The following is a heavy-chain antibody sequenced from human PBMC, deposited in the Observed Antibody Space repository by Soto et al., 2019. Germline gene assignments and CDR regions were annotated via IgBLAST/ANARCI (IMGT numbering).Heavy chain of an antibody. D-gene: IGHD5-18*01. V-gene: IGHV3-7*01. CDR1: GFMFSAYW. Sequence: GVSLRLSFAASGFMFSAYWMSWFRQAPGKGLEWVANIHGDGGKIYYVDSVKGRFTISRDNAKRSLYLQMNSLRAEDTAVYYCAREGYGGYTYGPGEDWGQGALVT. CDR2: IHGDGGKI. CDR3: AREGYGGYTYGPGED. J-gene: IGHJ4*02.